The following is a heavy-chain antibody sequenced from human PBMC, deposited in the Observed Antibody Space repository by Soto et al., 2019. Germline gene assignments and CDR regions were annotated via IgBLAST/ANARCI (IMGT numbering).Heavy chain of an antibody. D-gene: IGHD2-2*01. CDR2: INAGNGNT. Sequence: ASVKVSCKACGYTFTSYAMHWVRQAPGQRLEWMGWINAGNGNTKYSQKFQGRVTITRDTSASTAYMELSSLRSEDTAVYYCARDVGKYCSITSCYPRVYYVIDVWGQRTTVTGSS. J-gene: IGHJ6*02. CDR3: ARDVGKYCSITSCYPRVYYVIDV. V-gene: IGHV1-3*01. CDR1: GYTFTSYA.